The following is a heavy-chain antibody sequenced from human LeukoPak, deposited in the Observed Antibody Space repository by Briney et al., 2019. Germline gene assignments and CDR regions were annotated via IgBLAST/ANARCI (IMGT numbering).Heavy chain of an antibody. CDR1: GGTFSSYA. CDR2: IIPILGIA. Sequence: SVKVSCKASGGTFSSYAISWVRQAPGQGLEWMGRIIPILGIANHAQKFQGRVTITADKSTSTAYMELSSLRSEDTAVYYCARRITMVRGANYGMDVWGQGTTVTVSS. V-gene: IGHV1-69*04. J-gene: IGHJ6*02. D-gene: IGHD3-10*01. CDR3: ARRITMVRGANYGMDV.